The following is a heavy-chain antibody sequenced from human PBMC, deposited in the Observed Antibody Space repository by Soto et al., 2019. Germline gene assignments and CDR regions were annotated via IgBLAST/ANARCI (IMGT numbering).Heavy chain of an antibody. J-gene: IGHJ6*02. V-gene: IGHV3-21*01. CDR3: VGAPRDFWSGYAPFESYYGMDV. D-gene: IGHD3-3*01. CDR2: ISSSSSYI. Sequence: PGGSLRLSCAASGFTFSSYSMNWVRQAPGKGLEWVSSISSSSSYIYYADSVKGRFTISRDNAKNSLYLQMNSLRAEDTAVYYCVGAPRDFWSGYAPFESYYGMDVWGQGTTVTVSS. CDR1: GFTFSSYS.